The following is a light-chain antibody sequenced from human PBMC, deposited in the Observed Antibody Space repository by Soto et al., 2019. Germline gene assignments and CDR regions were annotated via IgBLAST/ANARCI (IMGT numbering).Light chain of an antibody. CDR1: SSDVGGYNY. V-gene: IGLV2-14*01. Sequence: QSALTQPASVSGSPGQSITISCTGTSSDVGGYNYVSWYQQHPGKAPKLMIYEVSNRPSGVSNRFSGSKSGNTASLPISGLQAEDEADYYCSSFTSITTGVFGGGTKLTVL. CDR2: EVS. CDR3: SSFTSITTGV. J-gene: IGLJ3*02.